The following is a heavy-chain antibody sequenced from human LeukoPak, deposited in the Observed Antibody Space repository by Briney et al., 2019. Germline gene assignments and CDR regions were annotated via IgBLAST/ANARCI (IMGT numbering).Heavy chain of an antibody. D-gene: IGHD2-8*01. CDR3: ARRFTFGVPARFDY. J-gene: IGHJ4*02. CDR2: IYYSGST. CDR1: GGSISSSSYY. V-gene: IGHV4-39*07. Sequence: SETLSLTCTVSGGSISSSSYYWGWIRQPPGKGLEWIGSIYYSGSTYYNPSLKSRVTISVDTSKNQFSLKLSSVTAADTAVYYCARRFTFGVPARFDYWGQGTLVTVSS.